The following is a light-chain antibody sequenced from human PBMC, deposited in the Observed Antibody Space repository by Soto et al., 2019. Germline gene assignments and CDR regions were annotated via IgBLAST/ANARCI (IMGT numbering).Light chain of an antibody. CDR2: DAS. CDR3: QQRSNWPPN. V-gene: IGKV3-11*01. J-gene: IGKJ5*01. Sequence: EIVWTQSPATLSLSPGERATLSCRASQSVSSYLAWYQKKPGQDPRILIYDASNRATGIPARFSGSGSGTDFNLTISSLETEDFAVYYCQQRSNWPPNFGQGTRLEI. CDR1: QSVSSY.